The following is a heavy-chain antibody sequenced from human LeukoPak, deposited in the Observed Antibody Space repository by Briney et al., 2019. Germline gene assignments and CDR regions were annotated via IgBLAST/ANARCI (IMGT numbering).Heavy chain of an antibody. CDR1: GYTFTGYY. CDR2: SNPGDGST. V-gene: IGHV1-46*01. CDR3: ASPAGYSKNFDY. J-gene: IGHJ4*02. Sequence: VASVKVSCKASGYTFTGYYIHWVRQAPGQGLEWMGISNPGDGSTTYAQKFQARVTMTRDTSTSTVYMDLSSLKSEDTAVYYCASPAGYSKNFDYWGQGTLVTVSS. D-gene: IGHD6-13*01.